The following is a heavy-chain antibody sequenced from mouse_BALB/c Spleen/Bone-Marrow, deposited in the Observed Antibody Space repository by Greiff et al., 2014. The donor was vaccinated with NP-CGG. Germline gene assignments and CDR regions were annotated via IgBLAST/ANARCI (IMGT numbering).Heavy chain of an antibody. V-gene: IGHV5-12-2*01. D-gene: IGHD2-14*01. CDR1: GFTFIAYT. J-gene: IGHJ4*01. CDR2: INNGGGST. CDR3: ARHGEERPVLAMDY. Sequence: DVQLVESGGGSVEPGGSLKLSCAASGFTFIAYTMSWVRQTPEKRLEWVAYINNGGGSTYYPDTVKGRFTISRDNAKNTLYLQMSSLKSEDTAMYYCARHGEERPVLAMDYWGQGTSVTVSS.